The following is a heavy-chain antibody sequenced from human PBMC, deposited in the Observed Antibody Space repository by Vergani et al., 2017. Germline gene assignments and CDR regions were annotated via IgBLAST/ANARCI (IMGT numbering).Heavy chain of an antibody. CDR1: GGSISSGDYY. CDR2: IYYSVST. Sequence: QVQLQESGPGLVKPSQTLSLTCTVSGGSISSGDYYWSWIRQPPGKGLEWIGYIYYSVSTYYNPSLKSRVTISVDTSKNQFSLKLSAVTAADTAVYYCASGSSWNNWFDPWGQGTLVTVSS. D-gene: IGHD6-13*01. J-gene: IGHJ5*02. CDR3: ASGSSWNNWFDP. V-gene: IGHV4-30-4*01.